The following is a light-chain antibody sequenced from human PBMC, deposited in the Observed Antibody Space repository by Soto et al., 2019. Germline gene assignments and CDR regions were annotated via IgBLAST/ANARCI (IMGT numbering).Light chain of an antibody. CDR3: CSYTRSDWV. Sequence: QSALTQPASVSGSPGQSITISCTGTNSNLGDYNYVSWYQLYPGKAPRLIIYGVNYRPSGVSSRFSGSKSVNTASLTISGLQPEDEADYYCCSYTRSDWVFGGGTKLTVL. V-gene: IGLV2-14*01. J-gene: IGLJ3*02. CDR1: NSNLGDYNY. CDR2: GVN.